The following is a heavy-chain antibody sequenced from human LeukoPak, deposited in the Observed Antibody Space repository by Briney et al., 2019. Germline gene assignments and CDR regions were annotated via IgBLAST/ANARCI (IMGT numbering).Heavy chain of an antibody. CDR3: ARNYCSAGRCYWYFDL. V-gene: IGHV4-4*02. J-gene: IGHJ2*01. Sequence: SGTLSLTCAVSSGSISSSDWWSWVRQPPGTGLEWIGEIYQSGSANYNPPLKSRVTISIDKSKNQFSLKLTSVTVADTAVYYCARNYCSAGRCYWYFDLWGRGTLVTVSS. D-gene: IGHD2-15*01. CDR2: IYQSGSA. CDR1: SGSISSSDW.